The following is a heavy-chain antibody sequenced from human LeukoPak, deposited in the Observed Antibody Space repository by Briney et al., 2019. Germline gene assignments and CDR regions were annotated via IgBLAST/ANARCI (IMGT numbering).Heavy chain of an antibody. CDR1: GSSISSDYY. D-gene: IGHD3-3*01. V-gene: IGHV4-38-2*02. CDR3: ARDQGETYYDFWSGKGPANYFDY. Sequence: NPSETLSLTCSVSGSSISSDYYWGWIRQTPGKGLEWIGIGNIYQSGHTFYNPSLKSRVTISVDTSKNQFSLKLSSVTAADTAVYYCARDQGETYYDFWSGKGPANYFDYWGQGTLVTVSS. J-gene: IGHJ4*02. CDR2: GNIYQSGHT.